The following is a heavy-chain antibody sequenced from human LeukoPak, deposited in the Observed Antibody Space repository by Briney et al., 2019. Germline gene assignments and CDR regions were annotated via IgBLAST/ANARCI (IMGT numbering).Heavy chain of an antibody. CDR2: IYYGGST. J-gene: IGHJ4*02. D-gene: IGHD3-9*01. CDR3: ARGDILTGYYIDY. CDR1: GGSISSYY. V-gene: IGHV4-59*01. Sequence: SETLSLTCTVSGGSISSYYWSWIRQPPGKGLEWIGYIYYGGSTNYNPSLKSRVTISVDTSKNQFSLKLSSVTAADTAVYYCARGDILTGYYIDYWGQGTLVTVSS.